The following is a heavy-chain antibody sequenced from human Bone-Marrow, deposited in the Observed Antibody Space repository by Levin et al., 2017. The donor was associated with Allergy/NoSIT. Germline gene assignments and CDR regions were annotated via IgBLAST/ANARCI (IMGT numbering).Heavy chain of an antibody. CDR2: INHSGST. V-gene: IGHV4-39*07. CDR1: GYSIGGSAYY. J-gene: IGHJ4*02. CDR3: ARAGRYDY. D-gene: IGHD3-9*01. Sequence: SQTLSLTCTVSGYSIGGSAYYWGWIRQPPGKGLEWIGSINHSGSTYYNPSLKSRVTISVDTSKSQFSLKLSSVTAADTAVYYCARAGRYDYWGQGALVTVSS.